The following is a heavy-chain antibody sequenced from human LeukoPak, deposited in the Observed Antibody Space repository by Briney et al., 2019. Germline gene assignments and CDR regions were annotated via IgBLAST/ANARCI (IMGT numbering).Heavy chain of an antibody. CDR2: IYSGGGT. J-gene: IGHJ4*02. Sequence: GGSLRLSCAASGFTVSSNYMSWVRQAPGKGLEWVSVIYSGGGTYYADSVKGRFTISRDNSKNTLYLQMNSLRVEDSAVYYCAKNTKPTLVTPDFWGQGTLVTVSS. CDR1: GFTVSSNY. V-gene: IGHV3-53*05. CDR3: AKNTKPTLVTPDF. D-gene: IGHD4-23*01.